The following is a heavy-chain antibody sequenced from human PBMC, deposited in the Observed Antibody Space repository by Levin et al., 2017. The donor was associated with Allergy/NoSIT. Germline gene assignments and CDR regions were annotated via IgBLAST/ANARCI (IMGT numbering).Heavy chain of an antibody. Sequence: GGSLRLSCAASGFTFSSYWMSWVRQAPGKGLEWVATIKEDGSEKYYVDSVKGRFTMSRDNAKNSLYLQMNSLRDEDTAVYYCAKGGGWDIEIWGQGTLVTVSS. J-gene: IGHJ3*02. CDR3: AKGGGWDIEI. V-gene: IGHV3-7*01. CDR2: IKEDGSEK. D-gene: IGHD6-19*01. CDR1: GFTFSSYW.